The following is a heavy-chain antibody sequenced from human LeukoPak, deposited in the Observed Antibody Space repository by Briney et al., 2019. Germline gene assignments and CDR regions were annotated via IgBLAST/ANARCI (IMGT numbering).Heavy chain of an antibody. J-gene: IGHJ3*02. CDR1: GYTFTGYY. V-gene: IGHV1-2*02. CDR2: INPNSGGT. D-gene: IGHD2-21*02. Sequence: ASVKVSCKASGYTFTGYYMHWVRQAPGQGLEWMGWINPNSGGTNYAQKLQGRVTMTTDTSTSTAYMELRSLRSDDTAVYYCARDQSNIVVVTANQADAFDIWGQGTMVTVSS. CDR3: ARDQSNIVVVTANQADAFDI.